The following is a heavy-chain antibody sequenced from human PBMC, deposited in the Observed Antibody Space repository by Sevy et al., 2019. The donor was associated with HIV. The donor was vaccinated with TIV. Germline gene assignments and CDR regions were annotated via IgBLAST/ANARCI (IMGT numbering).Heavy chain of an antibody. Sequence: GESLKISCAASGFTFSSYSMNWVHQAPGKGLEWVSYISSSSSTIYYADSVKGRFTISRDNAKNSLYLQMNSLRDEDTAVYYCARDVSYDSSGTPDYMDVWGKGTTVTVSS. V-gene: IGHV3-48*02. J-gene: IGHJ6*03. D-gene: IGHD3-22*01. CDR3: ARDVSYDSSGTPDYMDV. CDR1: GFTFSSYS. CDR2: ISSSSSTI.